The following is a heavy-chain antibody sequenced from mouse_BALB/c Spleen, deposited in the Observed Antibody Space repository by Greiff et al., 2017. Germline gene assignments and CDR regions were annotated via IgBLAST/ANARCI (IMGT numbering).Heavy chain of an antibody. CDR3: ARLPHYRYYAMVY. D-gene: IGHD2-14*01. Sequence: VQLKESGPSLVKPSQTLSLTCSVTGDSITSGYWNWIRKFPGNKLEYMGYISYSGSTYYNPSLKSRISITRDTSKNQYYLQLNSVTTEDTATYYCARLPHYRYYAMVYWGQGTSVTVSS. J-gene: IGHJ4*01. CDR1: GDSITSGY. V-gene: IGHV3-8*02. CDR2: ISYSGST.